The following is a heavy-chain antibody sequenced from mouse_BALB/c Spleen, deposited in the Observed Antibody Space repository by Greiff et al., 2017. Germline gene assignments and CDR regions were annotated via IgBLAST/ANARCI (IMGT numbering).Heavy chain of an antibody. D-gene: IGHD1-1*01. J-gene: IGHJ1*01. Sequence: EVKLVESGGGLVKPGGSLKLSCAASGFTFSSYAMSWVRQTPEKRLEWVASISSGGSTYYPDSVKSRITISRDNARNILYLQMSSLRSEDTSTYYFARGDTTGYFDVWGAGTTVTVSS. CDR3: ARGDTTGYFDV. V-gene: IGHV5-6-5*01. CDR1: GFTFSSYA. CDR2: ISSGGST.